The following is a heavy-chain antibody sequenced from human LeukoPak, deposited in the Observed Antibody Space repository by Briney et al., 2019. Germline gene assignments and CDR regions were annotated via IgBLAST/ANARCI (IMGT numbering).Heavy chain of an antibody. Sequence: GGSLRLSCAASGFTFSAYYMNWVRQAPGKGLEWVSSISSTTDYKVYADSLKGRFTISRDNAMNSLYLQMNSLRAEDTAVYYCARAKNIKMTTILDYWGQGTLVTVSS. V-gene: IGHV3-21*01. CDR3: ARAKNIKMTTILDY. CDR2: ISSTTDYK. J-gene: IGHJ4*02. D-gene: IGHD5-24*01. CDR1: GFTFSAYY.